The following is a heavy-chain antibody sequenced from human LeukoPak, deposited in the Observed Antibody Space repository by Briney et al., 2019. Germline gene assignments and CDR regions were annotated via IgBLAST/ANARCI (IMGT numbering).Heavy chain of an antibody. CDR3: ARDESIRIFGVVPFDY. CDR2: INPNSGGT. Sequence: ASVKVSCKASGYTFTGYYMHWVRQAPGQGLEWMGWINPNSGGTNYAQKFQGRVTMTRDTSISTAYMELSRLRSDDTAVYYCARDESIRIFGVVPFDYWGQGTLVTVSS. CDR1: GYTFTGYY. V-gene: IGHV1-2*02. D-gene: IGHD3-3*01. J-gene: IGHJ4*02.